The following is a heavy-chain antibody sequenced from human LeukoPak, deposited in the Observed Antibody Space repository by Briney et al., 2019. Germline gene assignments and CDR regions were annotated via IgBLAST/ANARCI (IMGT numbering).Heavy chain of an antibody. CDR3: ARSMVRAHNWFDP. CDR1: GGSISSSSYY. D-gene: IGHD3-10*01. J-gene: IGHJ5*02. CDR2: IYYSGST. V-gene: IGHV4-39*07. Sequence: SETLSLTCTVSGGSISSSSYYWGWIRQPPGKGLEWIGSIYYSGSTYYNPSLKSRVTISVDTSKNQFSLKLSSVTAADTAVYYCARSMVRAHNWFDPWGQGTLVTVSS.